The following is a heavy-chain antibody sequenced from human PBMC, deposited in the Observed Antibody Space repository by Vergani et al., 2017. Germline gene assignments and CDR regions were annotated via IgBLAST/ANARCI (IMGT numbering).Heavy chain of an antibody. Sequence: QVQLQQWGAGLLKPSETLSLTCAVYGGSFSGYYWSWIRQPPGKGLEWIGEINHSGSTNYNPSLKSRVTISVDTSKNQFSLKLSSVTAADTAVYYCVRSRVCSGGSCYSAPDYWGQGTLVTVSS. J-gene: IGHJ4*02. CDR2: INHSGST. D-gene: IGHD2-15*01. CDR3: VRSRVCSGGSCYSAPDY. CDR1: GGSFSGYY. V-gene: IGHV4-34*01.